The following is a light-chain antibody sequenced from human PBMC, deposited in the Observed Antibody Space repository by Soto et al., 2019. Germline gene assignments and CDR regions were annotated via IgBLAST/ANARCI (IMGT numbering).Light chain of an antibody. J-gene: IGKJ3*01. Sequence: AIQLTQSPSSLSASVGDRVTITCRASQGISSALAWYQQKPGKAPKLLIYDASSLESGVPSRFSGSGSGTDFTLTISSLQPEDFETYYCQQFNNYLLFTFGPGTKVDIK. V-gene: IGKV1D-13*01. CDR2: DAS. CDR1: QGISSA. CDR3: QQFNNYLLFT.